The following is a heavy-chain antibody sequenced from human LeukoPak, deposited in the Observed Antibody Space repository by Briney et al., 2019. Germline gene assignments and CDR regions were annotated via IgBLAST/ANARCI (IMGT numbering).Heavy chain of an antibody. J-gene: IGHJ3*02. CDR3: ARERPDAYEYAFYI. D-gene: IGHD3-16*01. CDR2: TAHSGSM. Sequence: PETLSLTCTVSGGSINNYPWGCIRQPPGEGLERIDSTAHSGSMTYNPSPKSRAPTSADTSKNQLLLRLSSVTAADAALNSCARERPDAYEYAFYIWGPGTMVTVS. V-gene: IGHV4-59*01. CDR1: GGSINNYP.